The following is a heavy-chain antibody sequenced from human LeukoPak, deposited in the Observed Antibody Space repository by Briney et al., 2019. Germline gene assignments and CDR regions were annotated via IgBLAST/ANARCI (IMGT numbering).Heavy chain of an antibody. V-gene: IGHV4-61*02. J-gene: IGHJ4*02. Sequence: SQTLSLTCTVSGDSISSGSFYWSWIRQPAGKGLEWIGRIYTSGSTNYNPSLKSGVTISVDTSKKQFSLKLSSVTAADTAVYYCARARGSSGGNCPDYWGQGTLVTVSS. D-gene: IGHD2-15*01. CDR3: ARARGSSGGNCPDY. CDR1: GDSISSGSFY. CDR2: IYTSGST.